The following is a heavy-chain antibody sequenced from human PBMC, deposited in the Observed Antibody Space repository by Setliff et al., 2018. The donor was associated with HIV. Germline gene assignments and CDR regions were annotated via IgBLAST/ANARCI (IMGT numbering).Heavy chain of an antibody. Sequence: PGGSLRLSCAASGFTFSSYSMNWVRQAPGKGLVWVSRVSSDGSSKTYADSVKGRFTISRDNSKNTLYLQMNSLRAEDTAVYYCAREAVWSDAFDIWGQGTMVTVSS. CDR3: AREAVWSDAFDI. J-gene: IGHJ3*02. D-gene: IGHD1-1*01. CDR2: VSSDGSSK. V-gene: IGHV3-74*01. CDR1: GFTFSSYS.